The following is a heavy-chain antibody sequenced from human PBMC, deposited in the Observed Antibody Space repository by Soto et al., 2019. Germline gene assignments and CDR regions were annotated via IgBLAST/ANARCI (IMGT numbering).Heavy chain of an antibody. J-gene: IGHJ6*02. CDR3: ARSHAPYYYDTTGFFFGLDV. Sequence: QVRLVESGGGVVQPGRSLRLSCAASGFTFSNYAMHWVRQAPGKGLEWVAVMSFDETKKYHAASVEGRFTISRDNSQNTLDLQMNSLRAEYTALYYCARSHAPYYYDTTGFFFGLDVWGQGTTVVVSS. CDR2: MSFDETKK. CDR1: GFTFSNYA. D-gene: IGHD3-22*01. V-gene: IGHV3-30-3*01.